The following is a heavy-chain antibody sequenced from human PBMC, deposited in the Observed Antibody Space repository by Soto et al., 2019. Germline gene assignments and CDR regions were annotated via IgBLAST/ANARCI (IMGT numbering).Heavy chain of an antibody. CDR3: ARANLYLAARPLDY. J-gene: IGHJ4*02. CDR2: ISYDGSNK. D-gene: IGHD6-6*01. Sequence: GGSLRLSCAASGFTFSSYWMHWVRQAPGKGLEWVAVISYDGSNKYYADSVKGRFTISRDNSKNTLYLQMNSLRAEDTAVYYCARANLYLAARPLDYWGQGTLVTVSS. V-gene: IGHV3-30-3*01. CDR1: GFTFSSYW.